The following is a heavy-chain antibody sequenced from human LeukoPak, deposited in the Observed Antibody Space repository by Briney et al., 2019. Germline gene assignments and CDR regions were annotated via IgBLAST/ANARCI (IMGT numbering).Heavy chain of an antibody. CDR2: IRYDGSNK. Sequence: GGSLRLSCAASGFTFSSYGMHWVRQAPGKGLEWVAFIRYDGSNKYYADSVKGRFTISRDNSKNTLYLQMSSLRAEDTAVYYCAKDWHSSSWYYFDYWGQGTLVTVSS. J-gene: IGHJ4*02. CDR3: AKDWHSSSWYYFDY. CDR1: GFTFSSYG. V-gene: IGHV3-30*02. D-gene: IGHD6-13*01.